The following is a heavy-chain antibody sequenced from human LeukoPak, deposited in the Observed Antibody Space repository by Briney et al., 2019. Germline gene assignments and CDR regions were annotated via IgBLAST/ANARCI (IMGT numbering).Heavy chain of an antibody. CDR1: GFTFSNAW. V-gene: IGHV3-15*07. CDR3: TTDIDWLLEVVY. CDR2: IKSKTDGGTT. D-gene: IGHD3-9*01. Sequence: PGGSLGLSCAASGFTFSNAWMNWVRQAPGKGLEWVGRIKSKTDGGTTDYAAPVKGRFTISRDDSKNTLYLQMNSLKTEDTAVYYCTTDIDWLLEVVYWGQGTLVTVSS. J-gene: IGHJ4*02.